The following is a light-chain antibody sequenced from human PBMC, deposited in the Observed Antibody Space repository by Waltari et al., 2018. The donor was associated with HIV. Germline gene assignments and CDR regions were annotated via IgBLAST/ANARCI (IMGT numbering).Light chain of an antibody. CDR1: SSDVGGYNY. CDR3: SSYTSSSTIV. V-gene: IGLV2-14*01. CDR2: DVS. Sequence: QSALTQPASVSGSPGQSITISCTGTSSDVGGYNYVSCSQQHPGKAPKLMIYDVSNRPSGVSNRFSGSKSVNTASLTISGLQAEDEADYYCSSYTSSSTIVFGGGTKLTVL. J-gene: IGLJ2*01.